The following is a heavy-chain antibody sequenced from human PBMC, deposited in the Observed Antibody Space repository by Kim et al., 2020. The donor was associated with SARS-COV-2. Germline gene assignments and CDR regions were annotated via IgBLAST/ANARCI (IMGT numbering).Heavy chain of an antibody. V-gene: IGHV4-39*02. CDR3: ASHLVVVTVILEGANWFDP. CDR2: IDYSGNT. J-gene: IGHJ5*02. CDR1: GGSISSSSYY. D-gene: IGHD2-21*02. Sequence: SETLSLTCTASGGSISSSSYYWGWIRQPPGKGLVWIGSIDYSGNTYHSPSLKSRVAISVDPSKSHFSLKLSSVTAADTAVYYCASHLVVVTVILEGANWFDPWGQGTLVTVSS.